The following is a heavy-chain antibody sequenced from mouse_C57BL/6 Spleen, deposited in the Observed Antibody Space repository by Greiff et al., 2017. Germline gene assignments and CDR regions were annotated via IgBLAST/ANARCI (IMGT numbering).Heavy chain of an antibody. V-gene: IGHV1-54*01. CDR1: GYAFTNYL. D-gene: IGHD3-3*01. J-gene: IGHJ3*01. CDR3: ARRDPWFAY. CDR2: INPGSGGT. Sequence: QVQLKESGAELVRPGTSVKVSCKASGYAFTNYLIEWVKQRPGQGLEWIGVINPGSGGTNYNEKFKGKATLTADKSSSTAYMQLSSLTSEDSAVYFCARRDPWFAYWGQGTLVTVSA.